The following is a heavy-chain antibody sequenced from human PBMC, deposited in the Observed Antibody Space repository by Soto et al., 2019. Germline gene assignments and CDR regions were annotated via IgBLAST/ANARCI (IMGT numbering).Heavy chain of an antibody. CDR3: ARQKRPRYCRGGSCPGYTFDY. CDR2: TYYRSKWYN. CDR1: GDSVSSNSAA. J-gene: IGHJ4*02. D-gene: IGHD2-15*01. Sequence: SQTLSLTCAISGDSVSSNSAAWNWIRQSPSRGLEWLGRTYYRSKWYNDYAVSVKSRITINPDTSKNQFSLKLSSVTAADTAVYYCARQKRPRYCRGGSCPGYTFDYWGQGTLITVSS. V-gene: IGHV6-1*01.